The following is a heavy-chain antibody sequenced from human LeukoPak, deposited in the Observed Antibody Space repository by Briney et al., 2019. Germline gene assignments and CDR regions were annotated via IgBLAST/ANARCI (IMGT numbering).Heavy chain of an antibody. D-gene: IGHD3-9*01. Sequence: PGGSLRLSCAASGFTFSSYAMHWVRQAPGKGLEWVGRIKSKTDGGTTDYAAPVKGRFTVSRDDSKNTVYLQTNSLKTDDTAVYYCTTTLQDDILTGFYRWFDPWGQGTLVTVSS. J-gene: IGHJ5*02. CDR1: GFTFSSYA. CDR3: TTTLQDDILTGFYRWFDP. V-gene: IGHV3-15*01. CDR2: IKSKTDGGTT.